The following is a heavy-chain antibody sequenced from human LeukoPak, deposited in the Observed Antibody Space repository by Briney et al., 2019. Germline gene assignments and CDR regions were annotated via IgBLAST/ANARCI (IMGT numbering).Heavy chain of an antibody. CDR1: GYTFTGYY. CDR3: ARITVTTSPHADY. J-gene: IGHJ4*02. Sequence: ASVKVSCKASGYTFTGYYMHWVRQAPGQGLEWMGWINPNSGGTNYAQKFQGRVTMTRDTSISTAYMELSRLRSDDTAVYYCARITVTTSPHADYWGQGTLVTVSS. D-gene: IGHD4-17*01. CDR2: INPNSGGT. V-gene: IGHV1-2*02.